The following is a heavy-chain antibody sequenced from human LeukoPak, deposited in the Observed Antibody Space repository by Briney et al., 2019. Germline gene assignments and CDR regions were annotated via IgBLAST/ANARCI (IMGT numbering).Heavy chain of an antibody. CDR2: ISSSSSYI. CDR1: GFTFSSYS. Sequence: GGSLRLSCAASGFTFSSYSMNWVRQAPGKGLEWVSSISSSSSYIYYADSVRGRFTISRDNAKNSLYLQMNSLRAEDTAVYYCAREDGDYESYWGQGTLVTVSS. V-gene: IGHV3-21*01. CDR3: AREDGDYESY. D-gene: IGHD4-17*01. J-gene: IGHJ4*02.